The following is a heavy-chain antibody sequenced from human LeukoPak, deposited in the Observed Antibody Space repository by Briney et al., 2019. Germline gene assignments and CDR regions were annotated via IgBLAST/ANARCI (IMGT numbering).Heavy chain of an antibody. CDR3: ARGVPPGWQQLVSYWFDP. V-gene: IGHV1-3*03. Sequence: PGASVKVSCKASGYTFTSYAMHWVRQAPGQRLEWMGWINAGNGNTKYSQEFQGRVTITRDTSASTAYMELSSLRSEDMAVYYCARGVPPGWQQLVSYWFDPWGQGTLVTVSS. D-gene: IGHD6-13*01. CDR1: GYTFTSYA. CDR2: INAGNGNT. J-gene: IGHJ5*02.